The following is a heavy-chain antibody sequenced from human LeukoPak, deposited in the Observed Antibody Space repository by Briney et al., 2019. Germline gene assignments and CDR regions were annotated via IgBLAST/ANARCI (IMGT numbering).Heavy chain of an antibody. CDR1: GFTFSDYY. CDR3: AGGFGFLIES. D-gene: IGHD3-16*01. J-gene: IGHJ4*02. Sequence: GGSLRLSCAASGFTFSDYYMSWIRQAPGKGLEWVSYISSSSSYTNYADSVKGRFTISRDNAKNSLYLQLNSLRVEDTAVYFCAGGFGFLIESWGQGTLVTVSS. CDR2: ISSSSSYT. V-gene: IGHV3-11*06.